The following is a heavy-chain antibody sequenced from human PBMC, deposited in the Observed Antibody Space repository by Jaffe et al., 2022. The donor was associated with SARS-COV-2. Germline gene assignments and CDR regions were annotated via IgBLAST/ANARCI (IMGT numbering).Heavy chain of an antibody. J-gene: IGHJ4*02. CDR2: INYSGST. D-gene: IGHD3-16*02. CDR3: ASAVYHLALFDY. V-gene: IGHV4-31*03. CDR1: GGSISSDTYY. Sequence: QVQLQESGPGLVKPSQTLSLTCTVSGGSISSDTYYWTWIRQHPGKGLEWIGYINYSGSTYYNPSLKSRVIISADTSKNQFSLKLSSVTAADTAIYYCASAVYHLALFDYWGQGALVTVSS.